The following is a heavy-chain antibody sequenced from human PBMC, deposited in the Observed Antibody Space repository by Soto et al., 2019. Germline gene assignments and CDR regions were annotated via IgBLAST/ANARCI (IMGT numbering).Heavy chain of an antibody. CDR2: IYYTGGT. CDR1: GGSISSGDYY. D-gene: IGHD3-22*01. Sequence: PSETLSLTCSVSGGSISSGDYYWNWTRQPPGKGLEWIGYIYYTGGTYYNPSLKSRLTISVDTSKNQFSLKLSPVTAADTAVYYCARGDYDSSGYYGPFDYWGQGSLVTVSS. J-gene: IGHJ4*02. V-gene: IGHV4-30-4*01. CDR3: ARGDYDSSGYYGPFDY.